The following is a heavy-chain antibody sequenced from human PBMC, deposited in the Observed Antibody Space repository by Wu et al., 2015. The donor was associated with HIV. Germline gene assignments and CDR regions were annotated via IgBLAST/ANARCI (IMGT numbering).Heavy chain of an antibody. D-gene: IGHD5-24*01. V-gene: IGHV1-2*02. J-gene: IGHJ4*02. Sequence: QVQLVQSGAEIKKPGASVKVSCKTSGYTFTDYYIHWMRQVAGQGPEWMGWINPKNGGTNYAQSFQGRFTMTRDTSISSVYMELKKLTSEDTAMYFCARSHKWLQLRYQGIFDYWGQGTLVTVSS. CDR2: INPKNGGT. CDR3: ARSHKWLQLRYQGIFDY. CDR1: GYTFTDYY.